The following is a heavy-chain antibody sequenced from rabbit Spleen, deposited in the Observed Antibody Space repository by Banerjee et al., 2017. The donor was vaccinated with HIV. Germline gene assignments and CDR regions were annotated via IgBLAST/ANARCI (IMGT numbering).Heavy chain of an antibody. CDR3: ARDLTGVIGWNFGW. Sequence: QSLEESGGDLVKPGASLTLTCTASGFSFSSSYYMCWVRQAPGKGPEWIACIDISDHDATYYATWAKGRFTISKTSSTTVALQMTSLTAADTAIYFCARDLTGVIGWNFGWWGPGTLVTVS. V-gene: IGHV1S40*01. CDR2: IDISDHDAT. J-gene: IGHJ4*01. CDR1: GFSFSSSYY. D-gene: IGHD1-1*01.